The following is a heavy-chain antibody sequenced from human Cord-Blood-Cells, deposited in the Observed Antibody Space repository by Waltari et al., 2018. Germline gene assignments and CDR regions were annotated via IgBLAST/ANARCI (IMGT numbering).Heavy chain of an antibody. D-gene: IGHD3-22*01. V-gene: IGHV1-69*09. CDR2: IIPILGIA. CDR1: GGTFSSFA. Sequence: VQLVQSGAEVKKPGSSVEVSCTASGGTFSSFANSWVRQAPGQGLEWMGRIIPILGIANYAQKFQGRVTITADKSTSTAYMELSSLRSEDTAVYYCARDLYYYDSSGLGWFDPWGQGTLVTVSS. J-gene: IGHJ5*02. CDR3: ARDLYYYDSSGLGWFDP.